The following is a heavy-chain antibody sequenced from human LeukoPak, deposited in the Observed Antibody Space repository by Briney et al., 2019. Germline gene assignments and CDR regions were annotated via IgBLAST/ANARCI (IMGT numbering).Heavy chain of an antibody. CDR2: ISAYNGNT. J-gene: IGHJ6*03. D-gene: IGHD6-19*01. V-gene: IGHV1-18*01. CDR1: GYTFTSYG. CDR3: ARVSESSEYYYYYYMDV. Sequence: ASVKVSCKASGYTFTSYGISWVRQAPGQGLEWMGWISAYNGNTNYAQKLQGRVTMTTDTSTSTAYMELRSLRSDDTAVYYCARVSESSEYYYYYYMDVWGKGTRVTISS.